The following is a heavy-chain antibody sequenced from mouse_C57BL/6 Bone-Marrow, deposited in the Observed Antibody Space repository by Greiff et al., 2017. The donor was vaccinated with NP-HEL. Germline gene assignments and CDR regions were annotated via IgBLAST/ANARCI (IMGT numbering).Heavy chain of an antibody. D-gene: IGHD2-2*01. Sequence: EVMLVESGGGLVQPKGSLKLSCAASGFSFNTYAMNWVRQAPGKGLEWVARIRSKSNNYATYYADSVKDRFTISRDDSESMLYLQMNNLKTEDTAMYYCVRQGLRQSYFDYWGQGTTLTVSS. CDR2: IRSKSNNYAT. CDR3: VRQGLRQSYFDY. CDR1: GFSFNTYA. J-gene: IGHJ2*01. V-gene: IGHV10-1*01.